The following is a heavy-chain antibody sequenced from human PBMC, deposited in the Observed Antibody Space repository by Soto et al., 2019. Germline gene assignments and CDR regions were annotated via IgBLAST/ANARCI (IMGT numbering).Heavy chain of an antibody. CDR2: ISGSGGST. V-gene: IGHV3-23*01. J-gene: IGHJ4*02. D-gene: IGHD5-18*01. CDR3: AKVPASSLTASRPFDQ. Sequence: VQLLESGGGLVPPGGFLRLSCVASGMTLSNYAVNWVRQAPGKGLEWVSAISGSGGSTYYAGSVKGRFTIARDNSKNTVFLEMNSLRGEDTAVYYCAKVPASSLTASRPFDQWGQGTLVTVSS. CDR1: GMTLSNYA.